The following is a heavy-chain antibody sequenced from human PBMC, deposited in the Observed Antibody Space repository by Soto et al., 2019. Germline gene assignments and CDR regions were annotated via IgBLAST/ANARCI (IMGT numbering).Heavy chain of an antibody. CDR2: IWYDERNE. CDR3: GRDGGGGDWNYFDS. D-gene: IGHD1-1*01. V-gene: IGHV3-33*01. Sequence: QVQLVESGGGVVQPGRSLRLSCAASGFSFTSFGMHWVRQAPGKGLEWVAVIWYDERNEYYADSVKGRFTISRDNSKNTLHLQMNSLRADDTALYYCGRDGGGGDWNYFDSWGQGTLVIVSS. CDR1: GFSFTSFG. J-gene: IGHJ4*02.